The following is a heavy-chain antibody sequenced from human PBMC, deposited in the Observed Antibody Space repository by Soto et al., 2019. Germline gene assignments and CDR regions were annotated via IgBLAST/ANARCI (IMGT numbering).Heavy chain of an antibody. CDR1: GGSFSGYY. CDR3: ARGVGVVVTALSHWFDP. V-gene: IGHV4-34*01. D-gene: IGHD2-21*02. Sequence: QVQLQQWGAGLLKPSETLSLTCAVYGGSFSGYYWSWIRQPPGKGLEWIGEINHSGSTNYNPSLRGRVTISVDTSKNQFSLKLSSVTAADTAVYYCARGVGVVVTALSHWFDPWGQGTLVTVSS. J-gene: IGHJ5*02. CDR2: INHSGST.